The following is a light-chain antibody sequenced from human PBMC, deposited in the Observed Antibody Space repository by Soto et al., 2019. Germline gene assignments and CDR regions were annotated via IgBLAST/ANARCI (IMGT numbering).Light chain of an antibody. V-gene: IGKV3-20*01. J-gene: IGKJ3*01. CDR1: QSVNNN. CDR2: SAS. Sequence: EVVLTQSPGTLSLSPGERATLSCRASQSVNNNLAWYQHKPGQAPRLLIYSASSRAAGIPDRFSGSGSRTDFTLTISRLESEDFALYYCQQYGTSRVTFGPGTKVDIK. CDR3: QQYGTSRVT.